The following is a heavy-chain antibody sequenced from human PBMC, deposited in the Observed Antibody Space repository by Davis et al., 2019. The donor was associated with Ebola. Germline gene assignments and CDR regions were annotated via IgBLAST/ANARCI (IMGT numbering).Heavy chain of an antibody. J-gene: IGHJ6*02. Sequence: GGSLRLSCAASGFTFSSYEMNWVRQAPGKGLEWVSSISSSSSYIYYADSVKGRFTISRDNAKNSLYLQMNSLRAEDTAVYYCARDKRYYDFWSGYKRDYYYGMDVWGQGTTVTVSS. CDR3: ARDKRYYDFWSGYKRDYYYGMDV. V-gene: IGHV3-21*01. D-gene: IGHD3-3*01. CDR1: GFTFSSYE. CDR2: ISSSSSYI.